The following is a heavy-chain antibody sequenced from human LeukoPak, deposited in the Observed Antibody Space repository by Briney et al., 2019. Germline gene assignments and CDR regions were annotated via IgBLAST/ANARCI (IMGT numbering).Heavy chain of an antibody. V-gene: IGHV3-13*04. CDR2: MGKTAGDT. D-gene: IGHD2-15*01. J-gene: IGHJ3*01. CDR1: GFTFSTYD. CDR3: ARVPGRYAFDF. Sequence: GGSLRLSCAASGFTFSTYDMHWVHQATGKGLEWVSGMGKTAGDTYYSGSVKGRFTISRENAKNSVYLEMNSLRAGDTAVYYCARVPGRYAFDFWGQGTMVTVSS.